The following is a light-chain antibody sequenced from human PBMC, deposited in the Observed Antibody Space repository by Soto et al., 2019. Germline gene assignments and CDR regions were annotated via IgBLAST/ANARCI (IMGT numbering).Light chain of an antibody. CDR1: QSINSRY. J-gene: IGKJ3*01. Sequence: EIVLTQSPGTLSLSPGERATLSCRASQSINSRYLAWYQQKPGQAPRLLIYAASSRATGIPDRFSGSGSGTDLTLTISRLAPEDFAVYYWQQFESSPGFTFVPGTKVDIK. CDR2: AAS. CDR3: QQFESSPGFT. V-gene: IGKV3-20*01.